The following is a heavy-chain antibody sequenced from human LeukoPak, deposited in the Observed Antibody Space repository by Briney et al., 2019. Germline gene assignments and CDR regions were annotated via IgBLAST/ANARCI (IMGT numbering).Heavy chain of an antibody. J-gene: IGHJ4*02. CDR2: ISSGGDTI. V-gene: IGHV3-48*03. CDR3: VRYLAMVRGVLIQLFDY. Sequence: GGSLRLSCAASGFAFSNSEMNWVRQAPGKGLEWVSYISSGGDTIHYADSVKGRFTISRDNAKNSLYLQMNSLRAEDTAVYHCVRYLAMVRGVLIQLFDYWGQGNLVTVSS. D-gene: IGHD3-10*01. CDR1: GFAFSNSE.